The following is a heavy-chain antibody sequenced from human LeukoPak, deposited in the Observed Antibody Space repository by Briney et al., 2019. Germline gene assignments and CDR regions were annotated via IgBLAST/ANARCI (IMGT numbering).Heavy chain of an antibody. CDR2: IQYDGSNE. D-gene: IGHD1-26*01. V-gene: IGHV3-30*19. J-gene: IGHJ4*02. CDR1: RFTFSSYG. Sequence: PGGSLRLSCAASRFTFSSYGMHWVRQAPGKGLEWVAYIQYDGSNEQYADSVKGRFSISRDSSKNILYLQMNSLRAEDTSVYYCARSPGILGTNYFDYWGQGTLVTVSS. CDR3: ARSPGILGTNYFDY.